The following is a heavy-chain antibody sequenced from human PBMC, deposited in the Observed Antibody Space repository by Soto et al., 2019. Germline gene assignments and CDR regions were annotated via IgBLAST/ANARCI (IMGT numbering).Heavy chain of an antibody. V-gene: IGHV3-7*01. J-gene: IGHJ3*02. CDR1: GFTFSNYW. Sequence: EVQLVESGGGLVQPGGSLRLSCVGSGFTFSNYWMSWVRQAPGKGPEWVANIKYAGSEKHYVDSVKGRFTISRDNGKNALYLQMNSLRADDTAVYYCASNLLARLWLILLENVFEIWGQGTMVTVSS. D-gene: IGHD6-19*01. CDR3: ASNLLARLWLILLENVFEI. CDR2: IKYAGSEK.